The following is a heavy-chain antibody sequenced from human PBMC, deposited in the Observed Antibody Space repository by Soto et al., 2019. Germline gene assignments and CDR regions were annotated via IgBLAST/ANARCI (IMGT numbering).Heavy chain of an antibody. V-gene: IGHV4-31*03. CDR1: GGSISSGGYY. Sequence: QVQLQESGPGLVKPSQTLSLTCTVSGGSISSGGYYWSWIRQHPGKGLEWIGYIYYSGSTYYNPSLKSRVTISVDTSKNQFPLKLSSVTAADTAVYYCARGWDGYHFRGGMDVWGQGTTVTVSS. CDR2: IYYSGST. D-gene: IGHD5-12*01. CDR3: ARGWDGYHFRGGMDV. J-gene: IGHJ6*02.